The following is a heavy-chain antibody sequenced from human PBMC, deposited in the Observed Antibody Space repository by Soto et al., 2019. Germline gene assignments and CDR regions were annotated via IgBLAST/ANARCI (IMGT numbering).Heavy chain of an antibody. D-gene: IGHD2-8*01. Sequence: GESLKISCKGSGYSFTSYWISWVRQMPGKGLEWMRRIDPSDSYTNYSPSFQGHVTISADKSISTAYLQWSSLKASDTAMYYCARLGSVYANPGYYYGMDVWGQGTTVTVSS. CDR1: GYSFTSYW. V-gene: IGHV5-10-1*01. J-gene: IGHJ6*02. CDR2: IDPSDSYT. CDR3: ARLGSVYANPGYYYGMDV.